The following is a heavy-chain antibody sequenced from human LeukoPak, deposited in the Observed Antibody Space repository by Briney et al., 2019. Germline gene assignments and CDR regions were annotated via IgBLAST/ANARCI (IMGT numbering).Heavy chain of an antibody. D-gene: IGHD1-26*01. J-gene: IGHJ4*02. CDR1: EFTFSNYA. V-gene: IGHV3-23*01. Sequence: GGSLRLSCAASEFTFSNYAMSWVRQAPGKGLEWVSVITGSGDDAVCTDSVRGRFTISRDNSKSTLYLQMTSLRAEDTAVYYCAKNPYSASYYSFDYWGQGTLVTVSS. CDR2: ITGSGDDA. CDR3: AKNPYSASYYSFDY.